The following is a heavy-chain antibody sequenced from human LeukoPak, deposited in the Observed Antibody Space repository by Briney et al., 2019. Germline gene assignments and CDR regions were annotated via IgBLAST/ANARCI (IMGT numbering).Heavy chain of an antibody. V-gene: IGHV3-30*04. Sequence: GGSLRLSCAASGFTFSTYVMHWVRQAPGKGLEWVAVISYDGSNKYADSVKGRFTISRDNSKNTLYLQVNSLRPEDTAVYYCARDSRYTSGSLFDNWGRGTLVTVSS. CDR2: ISYDGSNK. CDR3: ARDSRYTSGSLFDN. D-gene: IGHD6-19*01. J-gene: IGHJ4*02. CDR1: GFTFSTYV.